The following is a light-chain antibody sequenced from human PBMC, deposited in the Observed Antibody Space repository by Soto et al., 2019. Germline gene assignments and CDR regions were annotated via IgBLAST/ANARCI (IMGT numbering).Light chain of an antibody. V-gene: IGLV3-1*01. CDR3: QAWDSNTSV. Sequence: SYELTQTPSVSVSPGQTASITCSGDKLGDKNANWFQQKPGQSPVLVIYQDAKRPSGIPERFSGSNSGNTATLTISGTQAMDEADYYCQAWDSNTSVLGGGTKLTVL. CDR2: QDA. J-gene: IGLJ2*01. CDR1: KLGDKN.